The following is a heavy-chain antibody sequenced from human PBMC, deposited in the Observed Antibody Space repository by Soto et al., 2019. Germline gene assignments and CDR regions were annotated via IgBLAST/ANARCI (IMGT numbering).Heavy chain of an antibody. CDR1: GDSVSSNSAA. V-gene: IGHV6-1*01. CDR3: ARVVSSGSSHYYYYGMDV. CDR2: TYYRSKWYN. Sequence: SQTLSLTCAISGDSVSSNSAAWNWIRQSSSRGLEWLGRTYYRSKWYNDYAVSVKSRITINPDTSKNQFSPQLNSVTPEDTAVYYCARVVSSGSSHYYYYGMDVWGQGTTVTVSS. J-gene: IGHJ6*02. D-gene: IGHD6-19*01.